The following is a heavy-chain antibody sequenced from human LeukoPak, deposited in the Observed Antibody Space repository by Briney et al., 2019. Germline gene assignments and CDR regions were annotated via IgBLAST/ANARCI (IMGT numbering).Heavy chain of an antibody. J-gene: IGHJ4*02. Sequence: GGSLRLSCAASGFTFSGFGMHWVRQAPGKGLAWVALMSYDGANIYYTDSVKGRFTISKDTSRNTLYLQMNNLRPEDTAVYYCASLWYSGYDYDDYWGQGTLVTVSS. CDR3: ASLWYSGYDYDDY. D-gene: IGHD5-12*01. CDR1: GFTFSGFG. V-gene: IGHV3-30*03. CDR2: MSYDGANI.